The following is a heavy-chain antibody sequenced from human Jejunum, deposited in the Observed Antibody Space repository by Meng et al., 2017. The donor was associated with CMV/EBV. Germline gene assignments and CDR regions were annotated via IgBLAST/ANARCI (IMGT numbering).Heavy chain of an antibody. V-gene: IGHV4-38-2*02. Sequence: FSISSGYCWGWIRQPPGKGLEWIGSIYQSVSSFYNPSLKSRITISIDTSKNQFSLRLSSVTAADTAVYYCARVGDSSGYYPNYFDNWGQGTLVTVSS. J-gene: IGHJ4*02. CDR1: FSISSGYC. D-gene: IGHD3-22*01. CDR2: IYQSVSS. CDR3: ARVGDSSGYYPNYFDN.